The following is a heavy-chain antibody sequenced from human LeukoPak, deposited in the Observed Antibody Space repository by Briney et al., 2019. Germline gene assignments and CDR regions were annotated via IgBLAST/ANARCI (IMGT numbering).Heavy chain of an antibody. CDR1: GFTVSSSY. D-gene: IGHD3-9*01. CDR2: IYSGGST. Sequence: GGSLRLSCAASGFTVSSSYMSWVRQAPGKGLEWVSVIYSGGSTYYADSVKGRFTISRDNSKNTLYLQMDSLRAEDTAVYYCAKLEQNYDILTGSFDYWGQGTLVTVSS. J-gene: IGHJ4*02. V-gene: IGHV3-66*01. CDR3: AKLEQNYDILTGSFDY.